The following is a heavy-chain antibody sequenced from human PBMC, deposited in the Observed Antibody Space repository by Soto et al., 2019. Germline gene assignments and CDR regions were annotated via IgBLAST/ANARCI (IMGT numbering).Heavy chain of an antibody. CDR1: GYTFTSYG. CDR3: ARDLGFLVGAPNYYYYGMDV. D-gene: IGHD1-26*01. J-gene: IGHJ6*02. Sequence: QVPLVQSGAEVKKPGASVKVSCKASGYTFTSYGISWVRQAPGQGLEWMGWISAYNGNTNYAQKLQGRVTMTTDTSTSTAYMELRSLRSDDTAVYYCARDLGFLVGAPNYYYYGMDVWGQGTTVTVSS. CDR2: ISAYNGNT. V-gene: IGHV1-18*01.